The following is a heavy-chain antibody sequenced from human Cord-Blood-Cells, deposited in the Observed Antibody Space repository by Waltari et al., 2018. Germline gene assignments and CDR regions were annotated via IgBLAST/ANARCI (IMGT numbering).Heavy chain of an antibody. J-gene: IGHJ4*02. CDR2: ISAYNGNT. D-gene: IGHD3-3*01. V-gene: IGHV1-18*04. CDR3: ARTYYDFWSGYSQMYYFDY. Sequence: QVQLVQSGAEVKKPGASVKVSCKASGYTFTSYGISWVRQAPGQGLEWMGWISAYNGNTNYAQKLQGRVTMTTDTSTSTAYMELRSLRSDDTAVYYCARTYYDFWSGYSQMYYFDYWGQGTLVTVSS. CDR1: GYTFTSYG.